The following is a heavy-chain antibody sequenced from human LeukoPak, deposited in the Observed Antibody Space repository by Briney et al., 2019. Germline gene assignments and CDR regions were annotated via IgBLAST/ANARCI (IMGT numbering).Heavy chain of an antibody. D-gene: IGHD4-23*01. Sequence: ASVKVSCKASGYTFIGHYILWVPRAPRQGLEWMGWINPNSGATKYSPKFQGRVTMTRDTSISTTYMDLTRLTADDTAVYYCARGPEYGGTIDYGGQGTLVTVSS. CDR3: ARGPEYGGTIDY. CDR1: GYTFIGHY. V-gene: IGHV1-2*02. CDR2: INPNSGAT. J-gene: IGHJ4*02.